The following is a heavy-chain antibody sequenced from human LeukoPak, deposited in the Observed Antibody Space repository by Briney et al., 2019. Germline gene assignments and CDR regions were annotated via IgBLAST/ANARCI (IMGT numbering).Heavy chain of an antibody. CDR2: ISGSAGST. J-gene: IGHJ4*02. Sequence: GGSLRLSCAASGFSFSSYAMSWVRQAPGKGLEWVSAISGSAGSTYYADSVKGRFTISRDNSKNTLYLQMNSLRAEDTAVYCCAKGVTAIQLFSRGFPYYFDYWGQGTLVTVSS. CDR3: AKGVTAIQLFSRGFPYYFDY. D-gene: IGHD2-21*02. V-gene: IGHV3-23*01. CDR1: GFSFSSYA.